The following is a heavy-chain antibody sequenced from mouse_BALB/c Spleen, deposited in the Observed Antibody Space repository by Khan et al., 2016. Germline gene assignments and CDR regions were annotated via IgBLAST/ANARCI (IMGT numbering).Heavy chain of an antibody. Sequence: QVRLQQSGPDLVAPSQSLSITCTVSGFSLTSYGVHWVRQPPGKGLEWLIVIWSDGSTTYNSALKSSMSISKENSKCQVVFKMNSRQTDDTTMYYCARHEAARASMDYWGQGTSVTVSS. CDR1: GFSLTSYG. CDR2: IWSDGST. D-gene: IGHD3-1*01. V-gene: IGHV2-6-2*01. J-gene: IGHJ4*01. CDR3: ARHEAARASMDY.